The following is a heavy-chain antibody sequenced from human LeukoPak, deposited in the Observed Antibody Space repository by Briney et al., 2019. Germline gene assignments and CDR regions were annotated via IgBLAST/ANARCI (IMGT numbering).Heavy chain of an antibody. CDR2: IRYDGSNK. J-gene: IGHJ6*03. CDR3: AKEGPRRYDSSGYSYYYYMDV. Sequence: GGSLRLSCAASGFTFSSYGMHWVRQAPGKGLEWVAFIRYDGSNKYYADSVKGRFTISRDNSKNTLYLQMNSLRAEGTAVYYCAKEGPRRYDSSGYSYYYYMDVWGKGTTVTVSS. V-gene: IGHV3-30*02. D-gene: IGHD3-22*01. CDR1: GFTFSSYG.